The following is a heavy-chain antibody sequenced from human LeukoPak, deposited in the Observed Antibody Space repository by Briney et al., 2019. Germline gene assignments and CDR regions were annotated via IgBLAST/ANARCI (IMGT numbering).Heavy chain of an antibody. CDR2: IGPVGDSP. D-gene: IGHD1-26*01. CDR1: GFNFRDAA. Sequence: GGSLRLSCAASGFNFRDAAMTWVRQAPGKGLEWVSLIGPVGDSPFYADSVKGRFTISRDNAKNSLYLQMNSLRAEDTAVYYCAKGSSGSYQSSDYWGQGTLVTVSS. V-gene: IGHV3-23*01. J-gene: IGHJ4*02. CDR3: AKGSSGSYQSSDY.